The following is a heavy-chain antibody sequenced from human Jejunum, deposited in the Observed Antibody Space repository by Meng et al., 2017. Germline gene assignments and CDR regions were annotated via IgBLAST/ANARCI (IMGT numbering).Heavy chain of an antibody. CDR3: TRDLTNNKNGDY. Sequence: ASVKVSCKTSGYSFTAYYIHWVRQAPGQGLEWMGWINPNNGDTNYAERLQGRVTVTRDTSISTTYMEMSRLTSDDTAAYYCTRDLTNNKNGDYWGQGTLVTVSS. V-gene: IGHV1-2*02. CDR1: GYSFTAYY. D-gene: IGHD1/OR15-1a*01. J-gene: IGHJ4*02. CDR2: INPNNGDT.